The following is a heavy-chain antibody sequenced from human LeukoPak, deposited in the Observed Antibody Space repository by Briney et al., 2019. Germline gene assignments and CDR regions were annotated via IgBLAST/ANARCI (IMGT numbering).Heavy chain of an antibody. CDR3: ARVRYYDSSGYYLDAFDI. Sequence: ASVKVSFKASGYTFTSYGISWVRQAPGQGLEWMGWISAYNGNTNYAQKLQGRVTMTTDTSTSTAYMELRSLRSDDTAVYYCARVRYYDSSGYYLDAFDIWGQGTMVTVSS. V-gene: IGHV1-18*01. CDR2: ISAYNGNT. D-gene: IGHD3-22*01. CDR1: GYTFTSYG. J-gene: IGHJ3*02.